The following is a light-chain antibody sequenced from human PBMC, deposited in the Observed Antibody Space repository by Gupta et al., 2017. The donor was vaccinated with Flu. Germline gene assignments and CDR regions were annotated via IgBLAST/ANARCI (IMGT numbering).Light chain of an antibody. J-gene: IGKJ5*01. CDR2: DAS. V-gene: IGKV3-11*01. CDR1: HNVSNF. Sequence: EIVLTQSPATLSLSPGERATLSCRASHNVSNFLAWYQHKPGQAPRLLIYDASNRPTGIPPRFSDSGSGTDFTLTISSREPDDFAVYYCQQRSDWPPITFGQGTRLEIK. CDR3: QQRSDWPPIT.